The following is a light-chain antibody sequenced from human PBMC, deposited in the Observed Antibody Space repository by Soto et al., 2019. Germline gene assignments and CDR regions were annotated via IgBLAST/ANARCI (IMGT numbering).Light chain of an antibody. CDR1: QSVSSY. CDR2: DAS. CDR3: QQRSNWPPYT. J-gene: IGKJ2*01. V-gene: IGKV3-11*01. Sequence: EIVLTQSPATLSLSPGERATLSCRASQSVSSYLAWYQQKPGQAPRLLIYDASNMTTGTPARLSGSGSGTDFTLTISSLEPEDFAVYHCQQRSNWPPYTFGQGTKLEIK.